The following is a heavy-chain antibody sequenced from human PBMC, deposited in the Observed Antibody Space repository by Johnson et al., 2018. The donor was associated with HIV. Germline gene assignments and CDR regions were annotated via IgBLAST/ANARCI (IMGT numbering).Heavy chain of an antibody. CDR2: VSYDGTNK. J-gene: IGHJ3*02. D-gene: IGHD3-3*01. CDR1: GFTFSNYA. Sequence: QVQLVESGGGVVRPGGSLRLSCAASGFTFSNYAFHWVRQAPGKGLEWVAVVSYDGTNKYYADSVKGRFTISRDNSKNTLYLQMNSLSTEDTAVYYCVRPLVPTIFGVVTPEMDACDIWGQGTMVTVSS. V-gene: IGHV3-30*03. CDR3: VRPLVPTIFGVVTPEMDACDI.